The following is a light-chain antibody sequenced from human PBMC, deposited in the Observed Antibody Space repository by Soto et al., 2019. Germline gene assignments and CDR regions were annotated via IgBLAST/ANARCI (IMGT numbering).Light chain of an antibody. CDR1: QNINSR. V-gene: IGKV1-39*01. J-gene: IGKJ4*01. CDR3: QQCYSLPLS. Sequence: DIQMTQSPSSLSASIGDRVTITCRASQNINSRLNWYQQTPGRVPKLLIYAASSLQTGVPSRFSGSGSGTDFTLTISSLQPEDFASYYCQQCYSLPLSFGRGTKVDIK. CDR2: AAS.